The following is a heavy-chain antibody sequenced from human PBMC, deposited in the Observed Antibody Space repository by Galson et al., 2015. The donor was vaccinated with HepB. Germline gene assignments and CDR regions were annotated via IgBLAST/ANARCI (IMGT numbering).Heavy chain of an antibody. CDR2: TYYSGST. Sequence: LSLTCTVSGGSISSGGYYWSWIRQHPGKGLEWIGYTYYSGSTYYNPSLKSRVTISVDTSKNQFSLKLSSVTAADTAVYYCARDSGRGSYRLGDAFDIWGQGTMVTVSS. CDR3: ARDSGRGSYRLGDAFDI. V-gene: IGHV4-31*03. J-gene: IGHJ3*02. D-gene: IGHD1-26*01. CDR1: GGSISSGGYY.